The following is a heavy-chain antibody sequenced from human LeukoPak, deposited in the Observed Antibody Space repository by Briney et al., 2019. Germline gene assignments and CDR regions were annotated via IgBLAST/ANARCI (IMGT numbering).Heavy chain of an antibody. CDR2: IYYSGST. V-gene: IGHV4-39*01. CDR1: GGSISSSSYH. J-gene: IGHJ3*02. Sequence: SETLSLTCTVSGGSISSSSYHWGWIRQPPGKGLEWIGSIYYSGSTYYNPSLKSRVTISVDTSKNQFSLKLSSVTAADTAVYYCAKSGYCGGDCYYAFDIWGQGTMVTVSS. CDR3: AKSGYCGGDCYYAFDI. D-gene: IGHD2-21*02.